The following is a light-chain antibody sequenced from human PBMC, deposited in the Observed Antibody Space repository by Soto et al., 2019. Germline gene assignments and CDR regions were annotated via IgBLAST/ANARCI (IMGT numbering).Light chain of an antibody. V-gene: IGLV3-1*01. J-gene: IGLJ2*01. CDR1: KLGDKY. CDR3: QAWDSSS. CDR2: QDT. Sequence: SYELIQPPSVSLSPRQTASITCSGDKLGDKYTSWYQQRPGQSPVLVIYQDTKRPSGIPDRFSGSNSGNTATLTISGTQAMDEADYYCQAWDSSSFGGGTKLTVL.